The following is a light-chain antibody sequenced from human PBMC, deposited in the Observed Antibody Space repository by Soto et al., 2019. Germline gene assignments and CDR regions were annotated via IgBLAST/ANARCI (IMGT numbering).Light chain of an antibody. J-gene: IGLJ1*01. CDR2: DVS. Sequence: QSVLTQPPSVSGSPGQSVTISCTGTSSDVGGYNRVSWYQQPPGKAPKLLIYDVSNRPSGGSTRFSGSKSGNTASLTISGLQAEDEAGYYCTSYATGSAYDFGPGTKVTV. V-gene: IGLV2-18*02. CDR1: SSDVGGYNR. CDR3: TSYATGSAYD.